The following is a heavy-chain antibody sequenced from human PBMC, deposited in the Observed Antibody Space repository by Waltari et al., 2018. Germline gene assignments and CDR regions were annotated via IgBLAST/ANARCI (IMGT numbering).Heavy chain of an antibody. D-gene: IGHD3-9*01. CDR3: ARGGDICTGYRPFEH. J-gene: IGHJ4*02. CDR2: MNSDGTTT. CDR1: GFTFSDYW. Sequence: EVQLVESGGGLVQPGGSLRLSCAASGFTFSDYWMHWVRQVPGKGLVWVARMNSDGTTTNFADSVKCRFSISRDNTKNTLYLHMNSLRAEDTAMYYCARGGDICTGYRPFEHWGQGTLVTVSS. V-gene: IGHV3-74*01.